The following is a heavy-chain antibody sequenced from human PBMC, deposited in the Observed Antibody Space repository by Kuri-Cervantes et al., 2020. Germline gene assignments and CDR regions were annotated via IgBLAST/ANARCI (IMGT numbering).Heavy chain of an antibody. Sequence: ASVKVSCKASGYTFTSYGISWVRQAPGQGLEWMGWISAYNGNTNYAQKLQGRVTMTTDTSTSTAYMELRSLRSDDTAVYYCARGDMVRGVVDYYYYGMDVWGQGTTVTVSS. CDR3: ARGDMVRGVVDYYYYGMDV. D-gene: IGHD3-10*01. J-gene: IGHJ6*02. CDR1: GYTFTSYG. V-gene: IGHV1-18*01. CDR2: ISAYNGNT.